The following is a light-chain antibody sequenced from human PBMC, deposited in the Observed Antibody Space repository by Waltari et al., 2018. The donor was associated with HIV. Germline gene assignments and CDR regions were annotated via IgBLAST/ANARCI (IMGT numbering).Light chain of an antibody. V-gene: IGLV2-14*01. CDR2: EVS. CDR1: SSDVGAYNY. J-gene: IGLJ2*01. Sequence: QSALTQPPSASGSPEQSITISCPGTSSDVGAYNYVSWYQQHPGKAPKVMIYEVSNRPSGVSSRFSGSKSGNTASLTISGLQPEDEAHYYCSSYTSTTTLLFGGGTKLSVL. CDR3: SSYTSTTTLL.